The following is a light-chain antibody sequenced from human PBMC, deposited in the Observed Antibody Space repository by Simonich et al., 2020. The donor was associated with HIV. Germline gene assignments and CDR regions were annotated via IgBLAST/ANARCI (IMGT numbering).Light chain of an antibody. CDR1: QSISSW. J-gene: IGKJ4*01. V-gene: IGKV1-5*03. Sequence: DIQMTQSPSTLSASVGDRVTITCRASQSISSWLAWYQQKPGKAPKLLIYKASNLETGVPSRFRGSGSGTEFTLTISSRQPDDFATYYCQQYHSYSVTFGGGTKVEIK. CDR2: KAS. CDR3: QQYHSYSVT.